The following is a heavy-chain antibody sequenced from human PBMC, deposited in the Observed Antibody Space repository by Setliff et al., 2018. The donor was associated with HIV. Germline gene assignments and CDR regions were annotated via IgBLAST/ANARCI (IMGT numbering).Heavy chain of an antibody. CDR1: GYSISSGNY. Sequence: SETLSLTCAVFGYSISSGNYWGWIRQPPGKGLEWIGEINHSGSTNYNPSLKSRVTISVDTSKNQFSLKLSSVTAADTAVYYCARLGDYGSGGWFDPWGQGTLVTVSS. D-gene: IGHD3-10*01. J-gene: IGHJ5*02. CDR2: INHSGST. V-gene: IGHV4-38-2*01. CDR3: ARLGDYGSGGWFDP.